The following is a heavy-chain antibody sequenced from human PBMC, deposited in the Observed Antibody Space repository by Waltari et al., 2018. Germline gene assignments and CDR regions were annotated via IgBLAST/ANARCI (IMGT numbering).Heavy chain of an antibody. CDR2: IRSSSSYR. D-gene: IGHD1-26*01. V-gene: IGHV3-21*01. CDR1: GFTFSSYS. J-gene: IGHJ4*02. Sequence: EVQLVESGGGLVKPGGSLRLSCAASGFTFSSYSMNWVRRAPGTGLEVVSSIRSSSSYRDYADSGKGRFTISRDNAKNALYLQMNSLRAEDTAVYYCARDDSGSYLDYWGQGTLVTVSS. CDR3: ARDDSGSYLDY.